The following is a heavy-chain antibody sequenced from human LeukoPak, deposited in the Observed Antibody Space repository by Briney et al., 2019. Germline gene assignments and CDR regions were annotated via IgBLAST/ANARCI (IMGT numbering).Heavy chain of an antibody. CDR1: GGTFSSYA. J-gene: IGHJ4*02. V-gene: IGHV1-69*05. Sequence: ASVKVSCKASGGTFSSYAISWVRQAPGQGLAWMGRIIPIFGTANYAQKFQGRVTITTDESTSTAYMELSSLRSEDTAVYYCARDSGSSWYRNGGYYFDYWGQGTLVTVSS. D-gene: IGHD6-13*01. CDR2: IIPIFGTA. CDR3: ARDSGSSWYRNGGYYFDY.